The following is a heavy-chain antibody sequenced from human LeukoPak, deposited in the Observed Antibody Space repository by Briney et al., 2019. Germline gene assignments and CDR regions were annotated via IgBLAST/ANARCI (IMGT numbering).Heavy chain of an antibody. V-gene: IGHV4-39*07. CDR2: IYYSGST. D-gene: IGHD3-10*01. J-gene: IGHJ4*02. CDR3: ARTLRGGYYGSGSPTTFDY. Sequence: SETLSLTCTVSGGSISSSSYYWGWIRRPPGKGREGIGSIYYSGSTYYNPSLKSRVTISVDTSKTQFSLKLSSVTAADTAVYYCARTLRGGYYGSGSPTTFDYWGQGTLVTVSS. CDR1: GGSISSSSYY.